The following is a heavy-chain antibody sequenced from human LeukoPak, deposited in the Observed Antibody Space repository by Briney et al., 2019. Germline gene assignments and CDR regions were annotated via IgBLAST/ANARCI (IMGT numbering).Heavy chain of an antibody. J-gene: IGHJ4*02. CDR2: ITGSTRTT. Sequence: PGGSLRLSCAASGFTFNSYTLNWVRQAPGRGLEWVSAITGSTRTTYYADSVKGRFTISRDNSRNTVYLQMNSLGAEDTAIYYCAKDQLNRFCSGGSCSITHDYWGQGTLVTVSS. D-gene: IGHD2-15*01. V-gene: IGHV3-23*01. CDR3: AKDQLNRFCSGGSCSITHDY. CDR1: GFTFNSYT.